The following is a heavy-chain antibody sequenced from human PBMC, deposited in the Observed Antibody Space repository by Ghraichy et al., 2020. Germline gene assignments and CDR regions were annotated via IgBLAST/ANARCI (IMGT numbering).Heavy chain of an antibody. Sequence: GGSLRLSCAASGFTVSSNYMSWVRQAPGKGLEWVSVIYSGGTIYYADAVKGRFPISRDNSKNTLYLKMNSLRVEDTAGYHCAETTKTYYYDGLDVWGQGTTVTVSS. D-gene: IGHD1-14*01. CDR2: IYSGGTI. J-gene: IGHJ6*02. CDR1: GFTVSSNY. CDR3: AETTKTYYYDGLDV. V-gene: IGHV3-53*01.